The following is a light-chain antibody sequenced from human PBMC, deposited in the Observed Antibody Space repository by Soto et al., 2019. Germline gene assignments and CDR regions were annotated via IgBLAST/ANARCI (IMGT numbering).Light chain of an antibody. J-gene: IGKJ2*01. Sequence: DIVMTQSPLSLPVTPGEPASMSCRSSQSLLYSNGYNYLDWYLQKPGQSPPLLIYLGSNRASGVPARLSGSGSGTAFTLKISRVEAEDVGVYYGMQYLQTPHTCGQGTRVEIK. CDR2: LGS. CDR3: MQYLQTPHT. CDR1: QSLLYSNGYNY. V-gene: IGKV2-28*01.